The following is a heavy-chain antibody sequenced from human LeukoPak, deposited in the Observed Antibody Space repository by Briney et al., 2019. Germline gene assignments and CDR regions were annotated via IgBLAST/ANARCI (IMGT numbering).Heavy chain of an antibody. J-gene: IGHJ4*02. V-gene: IGHV1-69*13. CDR1: GGTFSRYA. CDR2: IIPIFGTA. Sequence: SVKVSCKASGGTFSRYAISWVRQAPGQGLEWMGGIIPIFGTANYAQKFQGRVTITADESTTTAYMRLNSLRSEDTAVYYCARASGDSCDYDFPKPYSYWGQGTLVTVSS. CDR3: ARASGDSCDYDFPKPYSY. D-gene: IGHD5-12*01.